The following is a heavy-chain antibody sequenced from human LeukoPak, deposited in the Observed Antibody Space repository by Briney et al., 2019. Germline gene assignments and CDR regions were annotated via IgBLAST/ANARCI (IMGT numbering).Heavy chain of an antibody. CDR3: VRPRSPASNDGGY. Sequence: GGSLRLSCAASGFTFSSYGMHWIRQAPGKGLEGVAFIRYDGSNKYYADSVKGRFTISRDNAKNSLYLQLNSLRAEDTALYYCVRPRSPASNDGGYWGQGTLVTVSS. V-gene: IGHV3-30*02. CDR1: GFTFSSYG. J-gene: IGHJ4*02. D-gene: IGHD1-1*01. CDR2: IRYDGSNK.